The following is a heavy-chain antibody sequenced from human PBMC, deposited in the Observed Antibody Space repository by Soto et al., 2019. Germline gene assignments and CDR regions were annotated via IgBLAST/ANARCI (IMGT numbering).Heavy chain of an antibody. V-gene: IGHV4-59*08. Sequence: QVQLQESGPGLVKPSETLSLTCTVSGGSIGSHYWSWIRQPPGEGLEWIGRASYSGSPSYNPSLKSRVTISIDTSKNQFSLKLTSVTAADTAVYYCARQWGGDYWGQGTLVTVPS. CDR1: GGSIGSHY. D-gene: IGHD3-16*01. CDR2: ASYSGSP. J-gene: IGHJ4*02. CDR3: ARQWGGDY.